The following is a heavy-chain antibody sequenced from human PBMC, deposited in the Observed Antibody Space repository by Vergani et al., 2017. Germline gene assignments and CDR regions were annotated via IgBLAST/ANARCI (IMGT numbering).Heavy chain of an antibody. Sequence: QVQLQESGPGLVKPSQTLSLTCTVSGASMSSVGYYWTWIRQSAGKRLEWIGDILGSGTANYNPSFQGRVIMSVATSKNQFSLTLSSVTATDTAVYYCAGRIVGATGAEYFPRWGEAPLVTVSS. CDR1: GASMSSVGYY. CDR3: AGRIVGATGAEYFPR. CDR2: ILGSGTA. J-gene: IGHJ1*01. D-gene: IGHD1-26*01. V-gene: IGHV4-61*02.